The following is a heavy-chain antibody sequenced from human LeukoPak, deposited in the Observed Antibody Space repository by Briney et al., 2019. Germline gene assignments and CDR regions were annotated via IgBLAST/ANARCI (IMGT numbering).Heavy chain of an antibody. J-gene: IGHJ1*01. CDR3: AKDRTYGGSYYGDFQH. D-gene: IGHD1-26*01. CDR1: GFIFSSYA. Sequence: GGSLRLSGAASGFIFSSYAMSWVRQAPGKGLEWVSAISGSGGSTYYADSVKGRLNISRDNSKNTLYMKMNSLRAEDTAVYYCAKDRTYGGSYYGDFQHWGQGTLVTVSS. CDR2: ISGSGGST. V-gene: IGHV3-23*01.